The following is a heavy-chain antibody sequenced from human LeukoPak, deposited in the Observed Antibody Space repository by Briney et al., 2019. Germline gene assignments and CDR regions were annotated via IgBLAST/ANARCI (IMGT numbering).Heavy chain of an antibody. D-gene: IGHD3-22*01. CDR2: IYYSGST. Sequence: SETLSLTCTVSGGSISSSSYYWGWIRQPPGKGLEWIGSIYYSGSTYYNPSLKSRVTISVDTSKNQFSLKLSSVTAADTAVYYCARDGDGTMIPGFDYWGQGTLVTVSS. V-gene: IGHV4-39*02. J-gene: IGHJ4*02. CDR1: GGSISSSSYY. CDR3: ARDGDGTMIPGFDY.